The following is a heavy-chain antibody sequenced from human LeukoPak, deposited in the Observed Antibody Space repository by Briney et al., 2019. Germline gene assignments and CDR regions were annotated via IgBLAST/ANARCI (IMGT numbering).Heavy chain of an antibody. J-gene: IGHJ4*02. D-gene: IGHD3-10*01. CDR1: GFPFSSYA. CDR2: IKKDGSEK. V-gene: IGHV3-7*01. CDR3: IGGPGY. Sequence: GGSLRLSCAASGFPFSSYALGWIRQAPGKGLEWVANIKKDGSEKYYVDSVKGRFTISRDNAKNSLYLQMNSLRGEDTAVYYCIGGPGYWGQGTLVTVSS.